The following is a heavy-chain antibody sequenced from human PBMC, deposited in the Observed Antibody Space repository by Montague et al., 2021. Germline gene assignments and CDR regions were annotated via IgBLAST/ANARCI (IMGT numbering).Heavy chain of an antibody. V-gene: IGHV6-1*01. D-gene: IGHD6-13*01. CDR3: ARDPRYSLSWSFDY. J-gene: IGHJ4*02. CDR2: TYYRSKRNY. Sequence: CAISGDSVSINKAACNWIRHSPSSGLECLRMTYYRSKRNYDYAVSVKSRMTISPDTSKNQFSLQLSSVTPEDRAVYYCARDPRYSLSWSFDYWGQGTLVTVSS. CDR1: GDSVSINKAA.